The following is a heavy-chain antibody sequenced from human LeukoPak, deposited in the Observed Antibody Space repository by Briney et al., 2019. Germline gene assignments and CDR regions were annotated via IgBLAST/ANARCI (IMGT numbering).Heavy chain of an antibody. CDR2: IAGSGSSS. Sequence: GGSLRLSCAASGFSFSSYSTSWVRQAAGKGLEWVSIIAGSGSSSYYADSVRGRFTTSRDNSKNTLYLRLNSLRVEDTAVYYCAKAANDYYDTSGTFDYWGQGTLVTVSS. CDR3: AKAANDYYDTSGTFDY. J-gene: IGHJ4*02. D-gene: IGHD3-22*01. V-gene: IGHV3-23*05. CDR1: GFSFSSYS.